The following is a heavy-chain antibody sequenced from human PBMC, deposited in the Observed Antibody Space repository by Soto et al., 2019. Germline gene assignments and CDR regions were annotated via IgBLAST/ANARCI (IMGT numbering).Heavy chain of an antibody. CDR2: IYYSGST. D-gene: IGHD6-6*01. J-gene: IGHJ5*02. V-gene: IGHV4-59*01. Sequence: SETLSLTCTVSGGSISSYYWSWIRQPPGKGLEWIGYIYYSGSTNYNPSLKSRVTISVDTSKNQFSLKLSSVTAADTAVYYCARSEPFVVLIARQPTDWSDPRGKGTFVTVSS. CDR3: ARSEPFVVLIARQPTDWSDP. CDR1: GGSISSYY.